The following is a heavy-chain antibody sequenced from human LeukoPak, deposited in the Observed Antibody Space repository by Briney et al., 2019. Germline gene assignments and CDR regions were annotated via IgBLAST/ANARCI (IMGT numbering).Heavy chain of an antibody. Sequence: GRSLRLSCAASGFTFSSYSMNWVRQAPGKGLEWVSFISSSSSYIYYADSVKGRFTISRDNAKNSLYLQMNSLRAEDTAVYYCARDYVGGIAAFDYWGQGTLVTVSS. CDR1: GFTFSSYS. J-gene: IGHJ4*02. CDR3: ARDYVGGIAAFDY. V-gene: IGHV3-21*01. CDR2: ISSSSSYI. D-gene: IGHD6-13*01.